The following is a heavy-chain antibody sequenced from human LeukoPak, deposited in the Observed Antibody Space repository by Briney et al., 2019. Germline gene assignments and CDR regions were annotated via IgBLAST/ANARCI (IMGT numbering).Heavy chain of an antibody. CDR1: GYTFTSYG. V-gene: IGHV1-24*01. J-gene: IGHJ5*02. CDR2: FDPEDGET. CDR3: ATVADYGMFDP. Sequence: AASVKVSCKASGYTFTSYGISWVRQAPGKGLEWMGGFDPEDGETIYAQKFQGRVTMTEDTSTDTAYMELSSLRSEDTAVYYCATVADYGMFDPWGQGTLVTVSS. D-gene: IGHD4-17*01.